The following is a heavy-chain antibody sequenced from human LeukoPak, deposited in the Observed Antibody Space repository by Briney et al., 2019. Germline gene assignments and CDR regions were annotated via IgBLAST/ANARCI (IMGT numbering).Heavy chain of an antibody. V-gene: IGHV3-7*03. CDR2: IKQDGSEK. CDR1: GFTFSSYW. CDR3: ARFRGRDCSGGSCYSGHWFDP. J-gene: IGHJ5*02. D-gene: IGHD2-15*01. Sequence: TGGSLRLSCAASGFTFSSYWMSWVRQAPGKGLEWVANIKQDGSEKYYVDSVKGRFTISRDNAKNSLYLQRNSLRAEDTAVYYGARFRGRDCSGGSCYSGHWFDPWGQGTLVTVSS.